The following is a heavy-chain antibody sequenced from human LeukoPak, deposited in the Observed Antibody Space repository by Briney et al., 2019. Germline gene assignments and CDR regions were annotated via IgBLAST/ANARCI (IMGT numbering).Heavy chain of an antibody. CDR1: GLTVSSNY. J-gene: IGHJ4*02. Sequence: GGSLRLSCAASGLTVSSNYMSWLRQAPGKALEWVSVIYSGGSTYYANSVKGRFTISRDNSKNMLFLQMNSLRAEDTAVYFCASSASLVCLDYWGQGTLVTVSS. CDR3: ASSASLVCLDY. D-gene: IGHD2-2*01. V-gene: IGHV3-53*01. CDR2: IYSGGST.